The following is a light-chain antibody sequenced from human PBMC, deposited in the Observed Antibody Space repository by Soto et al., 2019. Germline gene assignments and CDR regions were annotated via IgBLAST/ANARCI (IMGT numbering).Light chain of an antibody. CDR1: SSDVGGYNY. CDR2: EVS. CDR3: SSYTSSSTLV. J-gene: IGLJ2*01. V-gene: IGLV2-14*01. Sequence: QPVLTQPASVSGSPGQSITISCTGTSSDVGGYNYVSWYQQHPGKAPKLMIYEVSNRPSGVSNRFSGSKSGNTASLTISGLQAEDEADDYCSSYTSSSTLVFGGGTKLTVL.